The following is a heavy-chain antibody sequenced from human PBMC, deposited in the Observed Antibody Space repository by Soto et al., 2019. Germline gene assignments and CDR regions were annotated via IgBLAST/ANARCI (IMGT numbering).Heavy chain of an antibody. CDR1: EFIVSSNY. CDR3: AGRVGARNCCMDV. D-gene: IGHD2-21*01. J-gene: IGHJ6*02. Sequence: PGGSLRLSCSAAEFIVSSNYMNWVRQAPGKGLECVSTIYGSWSTYYADSVKGRFTISRDNSKTMLYLQMNSLIAQDPAVSYGAGRVGARNCCMDVWGQGPRVAASS. CDR2: IYGSWST. V-gene: IGHV3-53*01.